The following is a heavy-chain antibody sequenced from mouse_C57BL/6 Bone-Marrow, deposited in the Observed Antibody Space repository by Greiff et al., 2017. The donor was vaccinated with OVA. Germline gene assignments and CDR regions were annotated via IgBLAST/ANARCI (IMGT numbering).Heavy chain of an antibody. D-gene: IGHD1-1*01. Sequence: QVQLQQSGAELVKPGASVKMSCKASGYTFTSYWITWVKQRPGQGLEWIGDIYPGSGSTNYNEKFKSKATLTVDTSSSTAYMQLSSLTSEDSAVYYCASRITTDYAMDYWGQGTSVTVSS. J-gene: IGHJ4*01. CDR1: GYTFTSYW. V-gene: IGHV1-55*01. CDR3: ASRITTDYAMDY. CDR2: IYPGSGST.